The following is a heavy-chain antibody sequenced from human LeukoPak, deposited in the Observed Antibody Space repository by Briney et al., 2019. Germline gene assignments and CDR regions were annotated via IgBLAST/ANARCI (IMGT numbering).Heavy chain of an antibody. CDR1: GFTFSSYS. J-gene: IGHJ4*02. D-gene: IGHD6-6*01. CDR2: ISSSSSTI. CDR3: ARGHQVAARPVDY. V-gene: IGHV3-48*01. Sequence: GGSLRLSCAASGFTFSSYSMNWVRQAPGQGLEWVSYISSSSSTINYADSVKGRITISRDNAKNSLYLQMNSLRAEDTAVYYCARGHQVAARPVDYWGQGTLVTVSS.